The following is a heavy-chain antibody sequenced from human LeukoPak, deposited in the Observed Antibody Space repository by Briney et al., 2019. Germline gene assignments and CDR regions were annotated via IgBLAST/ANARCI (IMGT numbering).Heavy chain of an antibody. V-gene: IGHV3-7*01. Sequence: RTGGSLRLSCAVSGFTFSNYWMSWVRQAPGKGLEWVATIKEDGSEINYGDSVKGRFTISRDNAKNSLHLQMNSLRVEDTAVYYCASHGSRSKYNWLDPWGQGTLVTVSS. J-gene: IGHJ5*02. D-gene: IGHD3-10*01. CDR3: ASHGSRSKYNWLDP. CDR1: GFTFSNYW. CDR2: IKEDGSEI.